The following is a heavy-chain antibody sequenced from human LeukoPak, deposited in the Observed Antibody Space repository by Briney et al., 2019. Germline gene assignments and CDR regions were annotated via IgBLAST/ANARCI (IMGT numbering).Heavy chain of an antibody. CDR2: IYHSGST. J-gene: IGHJ5*02. V-gene: IGHV4-38-2*01. CDR1: GYSISSGYY. Sequence: SETLSLTCAVSGYSISSGYYWGWIRPPPGKGLEWIGSIYHSGSTYYNPSLKSRVTISVDTSKNQFSLKLSSVTAADTAVYYCARRIVGFDPWGQGTLVTVSS. CDR3: ARRIVGFDP. D-gene: IGHD2/OR15-2a*01.